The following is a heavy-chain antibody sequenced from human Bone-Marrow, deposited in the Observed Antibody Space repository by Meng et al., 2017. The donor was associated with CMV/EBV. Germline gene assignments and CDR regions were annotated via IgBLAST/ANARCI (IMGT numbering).Heavy chain of an antibody. D-gene: IGHD1-26*01. CDR1: GGSVSSGSYY. CDR3: AREGELDAFDI. J-gene: IGHJ3*02. Sequence: GESLKISCTVSGGSVSSGSYYWSWIRQPPGKGLEWVAVISYDGSNKYYADSVKGRFTISRDNSKNTLYLQMNSLRAEDTAVYYCAREGELDAFDIWGQGTMVTVSS. CDR2: ISYDGSNK. V-gene: IGHV3-30*03.